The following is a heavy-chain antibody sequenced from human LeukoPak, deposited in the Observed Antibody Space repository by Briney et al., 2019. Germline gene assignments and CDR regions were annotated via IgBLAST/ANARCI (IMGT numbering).Heavy chain of an antibody. V-gene: IGHV1-2*06. J-gene: IGHJ4*02. Sequence: GASVKVSCKASGYTFTGYYMHWVRRAPGQGLEWMGRINPNSGGTNYAQKFQGRVTMTRDTSISTAYMELSRLRSDDTAVYYCASSSSWYGGQDDYWGQGTLVTVSS. D-gene: IGHD6-13*01. CDR3: ASSSSWYGGQDDY. CDR2: INPNSGGT. CDR1: GYTFTGYY.